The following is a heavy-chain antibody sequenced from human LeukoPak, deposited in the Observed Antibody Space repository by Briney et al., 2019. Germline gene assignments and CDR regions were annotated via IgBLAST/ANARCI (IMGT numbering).Heavy chain of an antibody. Sequence: PGGSLRLSCAASGFTFSDNAMSWVRQAPGKGLEWVSTISRTTGTTYYADSVKGRFTISRDNSKNTVSLQVNSLRAEDTAIYYCAKMKGHPLPKYYMDVWGQGTTVTVSS. CDR2: ISRTTGTT. CDR3: AKMKGHPLPKYYMDV. J-gene: IGHJ6*01. V-gene: IGHV3-23*01. CDR1: GFTFSDNA. D-gene: IGHD1-26*01.